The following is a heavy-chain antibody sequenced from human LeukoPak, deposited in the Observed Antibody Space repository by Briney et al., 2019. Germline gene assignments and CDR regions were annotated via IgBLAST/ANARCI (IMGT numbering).Heavy chain of an antibody. CDR2: IHNSGTT. CDR3: ARHVTTLGSMRCFDP. J-gene: IGHJ5*02. D-gene: IGHD1/OR15-1a*01. CDR1: GASVSRYY. Sequence: SETLSLTCTVSGASVSRYYWNWIRQPPGKGLEWIGYIHNSGTTNYNPSLKSRVTISVDTSKNQFSLKLTSVTAADTALYYCARHVTTLGSMRCFDPWGQGTLVTVSS. V-gene: IGHV4-59*08.